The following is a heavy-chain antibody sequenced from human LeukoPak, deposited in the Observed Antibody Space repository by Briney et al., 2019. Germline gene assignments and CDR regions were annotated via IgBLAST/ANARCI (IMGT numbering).Heavy chain of an antibody. CDR2: IYYSGST. V-gene: IGHV4-39*07. J-gene: IGHJ6*04. D-gene: IGHD2-2*01. CDR3: SRDSPSSTSLGV. Sequence: SETLSLTCTVSGGSISSSSYYWGWIRQPPGKGLEWIGSIYYSGSTYYNPSLKSRVTISVDTSKNQFSLKLSSVTAADTAVYYCSRDSPSSTSLGVWGKGTTVTVSS. CDR1: GGSISSSSYY.